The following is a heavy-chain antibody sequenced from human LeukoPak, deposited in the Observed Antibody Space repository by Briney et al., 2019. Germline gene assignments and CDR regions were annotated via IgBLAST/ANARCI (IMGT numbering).Heavy chain of an antibody. CDR3: ARESGFGELFPFAFDY. Sequence: GVSLRLSCAASGFSVSNSYMSWVRQAPGRGLEWVSVMYSGGNTDYADSVKGRFTISRDNSRDTLYLQMNSLRVEDTAVYFCARESGFGELFPFAFDYWGQGALVTVAS. D-gene: IGHD3-10*01. CDR1: GFSVSNSY. J-gene: IGHJ4*02. V-gene: IGHV3-66*01. CDR2: MYSGGNT.